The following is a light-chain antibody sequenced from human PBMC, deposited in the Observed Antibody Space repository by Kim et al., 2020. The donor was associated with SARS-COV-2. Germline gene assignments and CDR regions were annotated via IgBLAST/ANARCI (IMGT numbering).Light chain of an antibody. J-gene: IGKJ1*01. CDR2: GAS. V-gene: IGKV3-20*01. CDR1: QSVSSSY. Sequence: EIVLTQSPCTLSLSPGERATLSCRASQSVSSSYLAWYQQKPGQAPRLLIYGASSRATGVPDRFSGSGSGTDFTLTITRLEPEDFAVYYCQQYGNSPHTFGQGTKVDIK. CDR3: QQYGNSPHT.